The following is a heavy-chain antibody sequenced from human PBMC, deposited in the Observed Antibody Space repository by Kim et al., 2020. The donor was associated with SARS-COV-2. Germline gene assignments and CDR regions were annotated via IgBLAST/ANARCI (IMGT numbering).Heavy chain of an antibody. J-gene: IGHJ4*02. CDR3: ARDTDYYDSSGTQDY. D-gene: IGHD3-22*01. V-gene: IGHV1-46*01. Sequence: KFQGRVTMTRDTSTITVYMELSSLRSEDTAVYYCARDTDYYDSSGTQDYWGQGTLVTVSS.